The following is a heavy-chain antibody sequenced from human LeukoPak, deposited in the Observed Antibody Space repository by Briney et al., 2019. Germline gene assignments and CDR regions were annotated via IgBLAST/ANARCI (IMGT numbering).Heavy chain of an antibody. CDR3: ARDRSLLWFGELFPPSYYHGMDV. CDR2: IYSGGST. V-gene: IGHV3-53*01. CDR1: GFTVSSNY. Sequence: GGSLRLSCAASGFTVSSNYMSWVRQAPGKGLEWVSVIYSGGSTYYADSVKGRFTISRDNSKNTLYLQMNSLRAEDTAVYYCARDRSLLWFGELFPPSYYHGMDVWGQGTTVTVSS. D-gene: IGHD3-10*01. J-gene: IGHJ6*02.